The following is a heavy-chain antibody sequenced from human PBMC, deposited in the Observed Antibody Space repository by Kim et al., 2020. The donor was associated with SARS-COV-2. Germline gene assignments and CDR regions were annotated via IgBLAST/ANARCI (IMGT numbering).Heavy chain of an antibody. J-gene: IGHJ4*02. CDR3: TTTPTGDRDY. Sequence: TTDDAAPVKGRFTISRDDSKNTLYLQMNSLKTEDTAVYYYTTTPTGDRDYWGQGTLVTVSS. D-gene: IGHD7-27*01. V-gene: IGHV3-15*01. CDR2: TT.